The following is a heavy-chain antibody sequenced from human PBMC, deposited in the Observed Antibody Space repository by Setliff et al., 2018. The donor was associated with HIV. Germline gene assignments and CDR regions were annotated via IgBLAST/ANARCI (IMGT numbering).Heavy chain of an antibody. D-gene: IGHD1-26*01. Sequence: PSETLSLTCTVSGGFISSSSYYWGWIRQPPGKGLEWIGNVYYRGSTNYNPSLKSRVTISVDNAKNMLYLQMSSLTADDTAVYYCAPSVPPHSNWFDPWGQGTLVTVSS. J-gene: IGHJ5*02. V-gene: IGHV4-61*05. CDR2: VYYRGST. CDR3: APSVPPHSNWFDP. CDR1: GGFISSSSYY.